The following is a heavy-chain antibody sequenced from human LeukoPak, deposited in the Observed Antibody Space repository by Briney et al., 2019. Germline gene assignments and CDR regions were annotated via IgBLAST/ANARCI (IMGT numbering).Heavy chain of an antibody. J-gene: IGHJ4*02. CDR2: IYTSGST. CDR3: ARAGYYYDGSGYYYADY. Sequence: KPSETLSLTCTVSGGPISSYYWSWIRQPAGKGLEWIGRIYTSGSTNYNPSLKSRVTMSVDTSKNQFSLKLSSVTAADTAVYYCARAGYYYDGSGYYYADYWGQGTLVTVSS. CDR1: GGPISSYY. D-gene: IGHD3-22*01. V-gene: IGHV4-4*07.